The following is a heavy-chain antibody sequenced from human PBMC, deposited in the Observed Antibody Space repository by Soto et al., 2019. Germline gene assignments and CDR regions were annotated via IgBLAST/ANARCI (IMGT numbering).Heavy chain of an antibody. Sequence: SETLSLTCAVYGGSFSGYYWSWIRQPPGKGLEWIGEINHSGSTNYNPSLKSRVTISVDTSKNQFSLKLSSVTAADTAVYYCARVPWYYYDSSGYFGRGFYYYGMDGWGQGTTVTVSS. J-gene: IGHJ6*02. CDR2: INHSGST. CDR3: ARVPWYYYDSSGYFGRGFYYYGMDG. V-gene: IGHV4-34*01. CDR1: GGSFSGYY. D-gene: IGHD3-22*01.